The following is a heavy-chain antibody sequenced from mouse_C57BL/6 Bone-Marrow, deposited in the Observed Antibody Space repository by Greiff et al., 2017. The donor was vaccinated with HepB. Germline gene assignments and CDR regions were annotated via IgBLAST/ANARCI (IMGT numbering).Heavy chain of an antibody. D-gene: IGHD4-1*01. Sequence: VQLVESGAELAKPGASVKLSCKASGYTFTSYWMHWVKQRPGQGLEWIGYINPSSGYTKYNQKFKDKATLTADKSSSTAYMQLSSLSYEDSAVYYCARRGDWDGAWFAYWGQGTLVTVSA. CDR3: ARRGDWDGAWFAY. J-gene: IGHJ3*01. V-gene: IGHV1-7*01. CDR1: GYTFTSYW. CDR2: INPSSGYT.